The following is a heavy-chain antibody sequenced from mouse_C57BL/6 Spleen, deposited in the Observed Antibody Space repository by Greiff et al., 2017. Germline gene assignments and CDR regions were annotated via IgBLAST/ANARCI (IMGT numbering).Heavy chain of an antibody. J-gene: IGHJ1*03. CDR2: IDPSDSYT. CDR1: GYTFTSYW. V-gene: IGHV1-69*01. Sequence: QVQLQQPGAELVMPGASVKLSCKASGYTFTSYWMHWVKQRPGQGLEWIGEIDPSDSYTNYNQKFKGKSTLTVDKSSSTAYMQLSSLTSEDSAVYYCARKRAYGHWYFDVWGTGTTVTVSS. D-gene: IGHD1-2*01. CDR3: ARKRAYGHWYFDV.